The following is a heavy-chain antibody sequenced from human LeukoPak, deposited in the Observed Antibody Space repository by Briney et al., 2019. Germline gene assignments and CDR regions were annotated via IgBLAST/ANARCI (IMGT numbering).Heavy chain of an antibody. V-gene: IGHV4-59*08. J-gene: IGHJ5*02. CDR1: GGSISSYY. CDR2: IYYSGST. D-gene: IGHD6-13*01. CDR3: ARLGISSSWYGNWFDP. Sequence: PSETLSLTCTVSGGSISSYYWSWIRQPPGKGLEWIGYIYYSGSTNYNPSLKSRVTISVDTSKNQFSLKLSPVTAADTAVYYCARLGISSSWYGNWFDPWGQGTLVTVSS.